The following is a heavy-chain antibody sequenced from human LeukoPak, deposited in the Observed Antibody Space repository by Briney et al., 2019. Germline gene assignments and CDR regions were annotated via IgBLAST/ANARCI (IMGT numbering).Heavy chain of an antibody. Sequence: PSETLSLTCTVSGASINNYYWGWIRQSAGKGLEWIGRIYTNGITNYSPSLGGRLTMSVDTSKSQFYLRLSSVTAADTGVFYCAREAKSYDGDGYYLDYWGQGSLVTVAS. D-gene: IGHD3-22*01. CDR3: AREAKSYDGDGYYLDY. CDR1: GASINNYY. V-gene: IGHV4-4*07. J-gene: IGHJ4*02. CDR2: IYTNGIT.